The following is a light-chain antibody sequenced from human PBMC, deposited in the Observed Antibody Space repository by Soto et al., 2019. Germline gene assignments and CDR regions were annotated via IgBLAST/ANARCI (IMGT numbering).Light chain of an antibody. CDR2: DVS. CDR1: SSDVGGYNY. Sequence: QSALTQPASVSGSPGQSIAISCTGTSSDVGGYNYVSWYQQHPGKAPKLMIYDVSNRPSGVSNRFSGSKSGNTASLTISGLQDEDEADYYCSSYTSSGTRVFGGGTQLTVL. CDR3: SSYTSSGTRV. J-gene: IGLJ2*01. V-gene: IGLV2-14*01.